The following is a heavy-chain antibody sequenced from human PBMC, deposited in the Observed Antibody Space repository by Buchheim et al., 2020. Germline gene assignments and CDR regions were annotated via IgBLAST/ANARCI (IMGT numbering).Heavy chain of an antibody. CDR2: IYPSGNT. CDR1: GGSISSGSYH. J-gene: IGHJ4*02. CDR3: AQWLVF. V-gene: IGHV4-61*02. Sequence: QVQLQESGPGLVKPSQTLSLTCSVSGGSISSGSYHWSWIRQPAGKGLEWIGRIYPSGNTNYNPSLKSRVTLSVDTSKHQFSLNLSSVTAADTAVYYCAQWLVFWCKGTL. D-gene: IGHD6-19*01.